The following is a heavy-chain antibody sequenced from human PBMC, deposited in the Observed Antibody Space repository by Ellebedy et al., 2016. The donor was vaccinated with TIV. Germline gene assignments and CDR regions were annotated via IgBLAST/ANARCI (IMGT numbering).Heavy chain of an antibody. CDR2: IIPIFGTA. Sequence: SVKVSXKASGGTFSSYAISWVRQAPGQGLEWMGGIIPIFGTANYAQKFQGRVTITADESTSTAYMELSSLRAEDTAVYYCAKERYDYVWGSYRYHFDYWGQGTLVTVSS. J-gene: IGHJ4*02. CDR1: GGTFSSYA. V-gene: IGHV1-69*13. D-gene: IGHD3-16*02. CDR3: AKERYDYVWGSYRYHFDY.